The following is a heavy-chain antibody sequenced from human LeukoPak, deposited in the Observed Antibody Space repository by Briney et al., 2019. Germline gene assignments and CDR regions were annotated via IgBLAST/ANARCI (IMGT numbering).Heavy chain of an antibody. V-gene: IGHV3-30-3*01. J-gene: IGHJ4*02. CDR3: ARGVPIPDY. CDR1: GFTFSSYA. Sequence: GGSLRLSCAATGFTFSSYAMHWVRQAPGKGLEWVAVISYDGSNKYYADSVKGRFTISRDNSKNTLYLQMNSLRAEDTAVYYCARGVPIPDYWGQGTLVTVSS. CDR2: ISYDGSNK. D-gene: IGHD2-21*01.